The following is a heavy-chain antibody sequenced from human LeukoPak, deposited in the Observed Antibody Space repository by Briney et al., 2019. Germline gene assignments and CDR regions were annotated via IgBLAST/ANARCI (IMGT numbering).Heavy chain of an antibody. Sequence: GGSLRLSCAASGFTFSSYAMSWVRQAPGKGLEWVSAISGSGGSTYYADSVKGRFTISRDNSKNTLYLQMNSLRAEDTAVYYCVKALYDSRTPYFDYWGQGTLVTVSS. CDR3: VKALYDSRTPYFDY. CDR2: ISGSGGST. CDR1: GFTFSSYA. J-gene: IGHJ4*02. D-gene: IGHD3-22*01. V-gene: IGHV3-23*01.